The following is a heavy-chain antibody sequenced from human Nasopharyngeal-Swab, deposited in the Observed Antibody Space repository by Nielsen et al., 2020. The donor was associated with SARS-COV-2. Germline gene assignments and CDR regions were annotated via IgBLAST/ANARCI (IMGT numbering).Heavy chain of an antibody. D-gene: IGHD3-22*01. Sequence: GESLKISCAASGFTFSSYAMTWVRQAPGKGLEWVSGISGSGGSTYYADSVKGRFTISRDNSKNTLYLQMNSLRAEDTAVYYCAKEGGYYDLTTYFDYWGQGTLVTVSS. V-gene: IGHV3-23*01. CDR1: GFTFSSYA. CDR3: AKEGGYYDLTTYFDY. J-gene: IGHJ4*02. CDR2: ISGSGGST.